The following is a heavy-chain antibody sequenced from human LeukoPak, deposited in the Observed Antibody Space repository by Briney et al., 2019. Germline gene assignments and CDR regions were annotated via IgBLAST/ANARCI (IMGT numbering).Heavy chain of an antibody. CDR3: ARHESGYDFFFDY. CDR1: GYTFTSYD. J-gene: IGHJ4*02. Sequence: ASVKVSCKASGYTFTSYDISWVRQAPGQGLEWMGWISAYNGYTNYAQMLQGRVTMTTDTSTSTAYMELRSLRSDDTAVYYCARHESGYDFFFDYGGQGTLVTVSS. D-gene: IGHD5-12*01. CDR2: ISAYNGYT. V-gene: IGHV1-18*01.